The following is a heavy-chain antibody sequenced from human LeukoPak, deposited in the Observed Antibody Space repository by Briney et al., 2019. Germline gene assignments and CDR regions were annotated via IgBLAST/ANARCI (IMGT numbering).Heavy chain of an antibody. CDR3: ARQGGWLQPLDS. CDR2: IYYSGST. J-gene: IGHJ4*02. V-gene: IGHV4-39*01. D-gene: IGHD5-24*01. Sequence: AGGSLRLSCAASGFTFSSYWMSWVRQAPGKGLEWIGSIYYSGSTYYNASLKSRVTISVDTSKNHFSLKLSSVTAADTAVYYCARQGGWLQPLDSWGQGTLVTVSS. CDR1: GFTFSSYW.